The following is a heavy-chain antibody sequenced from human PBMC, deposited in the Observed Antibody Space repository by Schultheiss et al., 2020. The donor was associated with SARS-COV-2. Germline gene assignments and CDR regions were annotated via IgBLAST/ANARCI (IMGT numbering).Heavy chain of an antibody. Sequence: SETLSLTCTVSGDSISSYYWSWVRQPPGKGLEWIGEINHSGSTNYNPSLKSRVTISVDTSKNQFSLKLSSVTAADTAVYYCARVSTYYDYIWGSYRSLYFDYWGQGTLVTVSS. J-gene: IGHJ4*02. D-gene: IGHD3-16*02. CDR2: INHSGST. V-gene: IGHV4-34*01. CDR1: GDSISSYY. CDR3: ARVSTYYDYIWGSYRSLYFDY.